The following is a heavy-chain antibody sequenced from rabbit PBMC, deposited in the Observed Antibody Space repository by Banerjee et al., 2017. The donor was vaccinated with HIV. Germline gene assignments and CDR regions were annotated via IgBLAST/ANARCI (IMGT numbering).Heavy chain of an antibody. Sequence: QELLEESGGRLVQPGGTLTPTCNASGFYRSNYYYKCLVRQAPGKGLEVIACVYTSSGSTWCARWVNGRFTISRSTSLNTVDLKMTSLTAADTATYFCTRDASVTDYYFALWGPGTLVTVS. J-gene: IGHJ4*01. CDR1: GFYRSNYYY. V-gene: IGHV1S43*01. D-gene: IGHD2-1*01. CDR3: TRDASVTDYYFAL. CDR2: VYTSSGST.